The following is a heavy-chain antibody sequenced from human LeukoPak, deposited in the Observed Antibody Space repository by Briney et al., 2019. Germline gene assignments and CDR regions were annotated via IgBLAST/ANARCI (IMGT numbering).Heavy chain of an antibody. CDR2: ISYDGSNK. J-gene: IGHJ4*02. D-gene: IGHD2-8*01. CDR1: GFTFSSSC. V-gene: IGHV3-30*18. CDR3: AKEYCSNSVCHSLDY. Sequence: GGSLRLSCAASGFTFSSSCMHWVRQAPGKGLEWVAVISYDGSNKYYADSVKGRFTFSRDNSKNTLYLQMNSLRAEDTAVYYCAKEYCSNSVCHSLDYWGQGTLVTVSS.